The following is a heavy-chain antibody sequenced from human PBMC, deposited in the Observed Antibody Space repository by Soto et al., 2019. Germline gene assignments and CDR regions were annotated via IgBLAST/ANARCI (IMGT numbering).Heavy chain of an antibody. V-gene: IGHV3-23*01. CDR1: GFTFSSYA. CDR2: ISGSGGST. J-gene: IGHJ3*02. D-gene: IGHD3-22*01. Sequence: PRLSCAASGFTFSSYAMSWVRQAPGKGLEWVSAISGSGGSTYYADSVKGRFTISRDNSKNTLYLQMNSLRAEDTAVYYCAKDTGVDYYDRHDAFDIWGQGTMVTVSS. CDR3: AKDTGVDYYDRHDAFDI.